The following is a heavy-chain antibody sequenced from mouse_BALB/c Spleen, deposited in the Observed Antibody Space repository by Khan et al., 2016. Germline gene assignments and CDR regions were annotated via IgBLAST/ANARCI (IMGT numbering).Heavy chain of an antibody. J-gene: IGHJ4*01. Sequence: QVQLQQSGAELAKPGASVKMSCKASGYTFTSYWMYWVKQRPGQGLEWIGYINPSTGYTEYNQKFKDKATLTADKSSSTAYMQLSSLTSEDSAVCYCASLDSSGYYAMDYWGQGTSVTVSS. CDR1: GYTFTSYW. D-gene: IGHD3-2*01. CDR2: INPSTGYT. CDR3: ASLDSSGYYAMDY. V-gene: IGHV1-7*01.